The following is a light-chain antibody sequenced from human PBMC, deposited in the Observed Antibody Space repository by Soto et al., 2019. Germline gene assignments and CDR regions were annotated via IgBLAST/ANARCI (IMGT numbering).Light chain of an antibody. CDR2: SNN. Sequence: QLVLTQPPSASGTPGQRVTISCSGSSSNIGSNTVNWYQQLPGTAPNLLIYSNNQRPSGVPARFSGSKSGTSASLAISGLQSEDEADYYCAAWDDSLNGWVFGGGTKVTVL. CDR3: AAWDDSLNGWV. CDR1: SSNIGSNT. J-gene: IGLJ3*02. V-gene: IGLV1-44*01.